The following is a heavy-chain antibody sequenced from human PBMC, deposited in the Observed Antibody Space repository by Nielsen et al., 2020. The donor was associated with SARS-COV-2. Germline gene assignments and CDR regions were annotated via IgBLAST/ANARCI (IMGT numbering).Heavy chain of an antibody. D-gene: IGHD2-2*01. CDR3: ARHHRCVVPAAGCYYYGMDV. J-gene: IGHJ6*02. V-gene: IGHV4-30-2*04. Sequence: WIRQPPGKGLEWIGYIYHSGSTYYNPSLKSRVTISVDRSKNQFSLKLSSVTAADTAVYYCARHHRCVVPAAGCYYYGMDVWGQGTTVTVSS. CDR2: IYHSGST.